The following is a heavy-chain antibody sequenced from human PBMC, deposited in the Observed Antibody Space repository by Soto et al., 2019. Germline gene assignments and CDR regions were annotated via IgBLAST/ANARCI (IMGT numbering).Heavy chain of an antibody. J-gene: IGHJ4*02. Sequence: VQLQESGPGLVEPSGTLSLTCAVSGDSFDTTDWWSWVRQPPGKGLEWVGEIHPQIGTNYNAALKTRISISVDTSKRQFSLRLTSVGAADTAVYYCARVRFSETARACFDYWGQGTLVTVSS. CDR3: ARVRFSETARACFDY. D-gene: IGHD2-21*02. CDR1: GDSFDTTDW. V-gene: IGHV4-4*02. CDR2: IHPQIGT.